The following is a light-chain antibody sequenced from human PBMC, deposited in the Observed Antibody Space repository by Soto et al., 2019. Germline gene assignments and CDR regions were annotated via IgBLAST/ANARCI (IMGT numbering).Light chain of an antibody. V-gene: IGLV2-14*01. Sequence: QSVLTQSASVSGSPGQSITISCTGTSSDVGNYIFVSWYRQHPGKAPKLMIDDINNRPSGVSNRFSGSKSGNTASLTISGLQAEDEADYYCVSYTTRASYVFGTGTKLTVL. CDR3: VSYTTRASYV. CDR2: DIN. J-gene: IGLJ1*01. CDR1: SSDVGNYIF.